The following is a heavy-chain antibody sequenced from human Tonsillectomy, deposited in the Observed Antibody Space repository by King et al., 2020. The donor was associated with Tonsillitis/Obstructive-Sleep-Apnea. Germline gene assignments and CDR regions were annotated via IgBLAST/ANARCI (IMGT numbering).Heavy chain of an antibody. Sequence: QVQLVQSGAEVKKPGSSVKVSCKTSGGTFSSYTISWVRQAPGQGLEWMGGIIPIPAIANYAQKFQGRVTITADKSTSTAYMELNSLRSEDTAVYYCASRENRYNWNDYYYYGMDVWGQGTTVTVSS. CDR2: IIPIPAIA. CDR1: GGTFSSYT. D-gene: IGHD1-1*01. CDR3: ASRENRYNWNDYYYYGMDV. J-gene: IGHJ6*02. V-gene: IGHV1-69*10.